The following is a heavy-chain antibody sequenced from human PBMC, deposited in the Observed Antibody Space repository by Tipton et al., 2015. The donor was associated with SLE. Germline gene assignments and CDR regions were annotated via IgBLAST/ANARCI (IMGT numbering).Heavy chain of an antibody. CDR2: IYYSGST. CDR3: ARDEYRYDTTGYHLLGHFDF. V-gene: IGHV4-39*07. CDR1: GGSISSSYY. Sequence: TLSLTCTVSGGSISSSYYWGWIRQPPGKGLEWVASIYYSGSTYYNPSLKSRVTMSVDTTKNQFSLNLSSVTAADTAVYYCARDEYRYDTTGYHLLGHFDFWGQGTLVTVSS. J-gene: IGHJ4*02. D-gene: IGHD3-22*01.